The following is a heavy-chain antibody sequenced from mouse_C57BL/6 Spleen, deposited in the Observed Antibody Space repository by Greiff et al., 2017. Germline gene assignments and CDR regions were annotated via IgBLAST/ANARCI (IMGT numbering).Heavy chain of an antibody. Sequence: QVQLQQPGAELVKPGASVKLSCKASGYTFTSYWMHWVKQRPGQGLEWIGMIHPNSGSTNYNEKFRSKATLTVDKSSSTAYMQLSSLTSEVSAVYYCARGSMITRYFDYWGQGTTLTVSS. D-gene: IGHD2-4*01. CDR3: ARGSMITRYFDY. V-gene: IGHV1-64*01. CDR1: GYTFTSYW. CDR2: IHPNSGST. J-gene: IGHJ2*01.